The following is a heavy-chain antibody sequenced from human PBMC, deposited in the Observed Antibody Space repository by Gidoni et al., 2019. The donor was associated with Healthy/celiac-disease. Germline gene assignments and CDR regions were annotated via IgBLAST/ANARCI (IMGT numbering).Heavy chain of an antibody. CDR1: GFTVSSNY. CDR2: IYSGGST. D-gene: IGHD4-17*01. Sequence: VQRVESVGGLMLPGGSLRPYCAASGFTVSSNYKSWVRQAPGKGVVCVAVIYSGGSTYCADSVKGRFTISRDNAKNTLYLEMNSLGGEDTAVYYCAREKDYGDSQHWGQGTLVTVSS. CDR3: AREKDYGDSQH. V-gene: IGHV3-53*01. J-gene: IGHJ1*01.